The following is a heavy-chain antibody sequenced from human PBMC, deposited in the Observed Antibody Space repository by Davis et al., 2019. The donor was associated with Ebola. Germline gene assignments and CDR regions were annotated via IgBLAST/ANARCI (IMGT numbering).Heavy chain of an antibody. J-gene: IGHJ4*02. D-gene: IGHD4-17*01. CDR2: INPNNGGT. V-gene: IGHV1-2*02. CDR1: GYTLTVYQ. CDR3: ATADYGDYSFDY. Sequence: GESLKISCKASGYTLTVYQMHWVRQAPGQGPEWMGWINPNNGGTNYAQKFQGRVTMTRDTSISTAYMELSRLRSDDTAVYYCATADYGDYSFDYWGQGTLVTVSS.